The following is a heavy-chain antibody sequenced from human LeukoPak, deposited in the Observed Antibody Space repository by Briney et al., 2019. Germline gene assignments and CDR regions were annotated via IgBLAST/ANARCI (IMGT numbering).Heavy chain of an antibody. CDR2: IYYSGST. CDR1: GGSISSSSYY. CDR3: ARPLVRVVMLDWFDP. V-gene: IGHV4-39*01. J-gene: IGHJ5*02. D-gene: IGHD3-10*01. Sequence: PSETLSLTCTVSGGSISSSSYYWGWIRQPPGKGLEWIGRIYYSGSTYYNPSLKSRVTISVDTSKNQFSLKLSSVTAADTAVYYCARPLVRVVMLDWFDPWGQGPLLTVSS.